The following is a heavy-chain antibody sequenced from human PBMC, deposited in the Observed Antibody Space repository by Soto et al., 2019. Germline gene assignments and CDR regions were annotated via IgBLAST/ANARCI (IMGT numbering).Heavy chain of an antibody. Sequence: GASVKVSCKASGYVFSNYFMHWVRQAPGQGLEWMGYINPQSGGSKYEDNFQDRVTMTRDTPKTTVYMELRGLTSDDTAVYYCARDRVRTPEGVDSFALSGQGTLVTVSS. D-gene: IGHD3-10*01. CDR2: INPQSGGS. CDR3: ARDRVRTPEGVDSFAL. J-gene: IGHJ3*01. V-gene: IGHV1-2*02. CDR1: GYVFSNYF.